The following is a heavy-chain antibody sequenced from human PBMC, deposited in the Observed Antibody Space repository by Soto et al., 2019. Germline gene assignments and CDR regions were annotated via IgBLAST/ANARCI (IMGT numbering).Heavy chain of an antibody. CDR3: AGVQAEGYWYFDY. J-gene: IGHJ4*02. CDR1: GGSISSYY. D-gene: IGHD2-15*01. CDR2: TYYSGST. Sequence: PSETLSLTCSVSGGSISSYYWTWIRQPPGKGLEWIGFTYYSGSTNYNPSLKSRVTISLDMSKNQFSLKLSSVTAADTAVYYCAGVQAEGYWYFDYWGQGTLVTVS. V-gene: IGHV4-59*01.